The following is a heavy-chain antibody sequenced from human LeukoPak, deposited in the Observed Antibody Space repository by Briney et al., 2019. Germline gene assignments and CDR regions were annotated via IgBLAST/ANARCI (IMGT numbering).Heavy chain of an antibody. Sequence: GGSLRLSCAASGFTFSSSAMSWVRQAPGKGLEWVSAISNNGGYTYYADSVQGRFTISRDNSKSTLCLQMNSLRAEDTAVYYCAREIPGIAAPYGMDVWGQGTTVTVSS. CDR3: AREIPGIAAPYGMDV. CDR1: GFTFSSSA. D-gene: IGHD6-25*01. V-gene: IGHV3-23*01. J-gene: IGHJ6*02. CDR2: ISNNGGYT.